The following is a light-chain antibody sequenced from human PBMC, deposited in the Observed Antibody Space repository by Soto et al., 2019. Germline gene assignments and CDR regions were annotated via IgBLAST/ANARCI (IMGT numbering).Light chain of an antibody. J-gene: IGLJ2*01. CDR1: SGHSNYA. V-gene: IGLV4-69*01. Sequence: QLVVTQSPSASASLGASVRLTCILSSGHSNYAIAWHQQQPEKGPRYLMKLNSDGTHTKGDGIPDRFSGSSSGAERYLIISSLQSEDEADYYCQTWGSGPVVFGGGTKLTVL. CDR2: LNSDGTH. CDR3: QTWGSGPVV.